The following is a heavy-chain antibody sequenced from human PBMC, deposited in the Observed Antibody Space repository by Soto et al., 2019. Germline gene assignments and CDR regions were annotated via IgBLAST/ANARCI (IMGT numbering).Heavy chain of an antibody. D-gene: IGHD3-10*01. V-gene: IGHV4-34*01. CDR3: ARGTWVRSAFDI. Sequence: QVQLQQWGAGLLKPSETLSLTCAVYGGSFSGYYWSWIRQPPGKGLEWIGEINHSGSTNYNPSLKSRVPISVDTSKNQFSLKLSSVTAADTAVYYCARGTWVRSAFDIWGQGTMVTVSS. CDR1: GGSFSGYY. CDR2: INHSGST. J-gene: IGHJ3*02.